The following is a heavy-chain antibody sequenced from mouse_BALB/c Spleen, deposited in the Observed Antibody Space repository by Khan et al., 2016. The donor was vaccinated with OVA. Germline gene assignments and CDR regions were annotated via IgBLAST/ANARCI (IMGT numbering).Heavy chain of an antibody. CDR2: ISSGGGTT. Sequence: EVELVESGGGLVKPGGSLKLSCTVSGFAFSNYDMSWVSQTPGQRLDWVAYISSGGGTTYYQDNVKGRFTVSGDNATKTVYLQLSSLKSEDSAVYYFVRLHYYASNYYFDYWGQGTTLTVSA. J-gene: IGHJ2*01. D-gene: IGHD1-1*01. V-gene: IGHV5-12-1*01. CDR3: VRLHYYASNYYFDY. CDR1: GFAFSNYD.